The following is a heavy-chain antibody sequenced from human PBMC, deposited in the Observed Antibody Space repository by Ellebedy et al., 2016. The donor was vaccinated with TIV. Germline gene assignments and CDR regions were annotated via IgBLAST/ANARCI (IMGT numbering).Heavy chain of an antibody. D-gene: IGHD3-22*01. CDR1: GYSFGSYY. CDR2: IDPRGGRI. CDR3: AREGYSSGSLGDLDY. Sequence: AASVKVSCKASGYSFGSYYLHWVRQAPGQGLEWMGIIDPRGGRIDYAQKFKDRVIMSRDKSTNTVYMELSSLRSEDTAVHSCAREGYSSGSLGDLDYWGQGTLVTVSS. V-gene: IGHV1-46*01. J-gene: IGHJ4*02.